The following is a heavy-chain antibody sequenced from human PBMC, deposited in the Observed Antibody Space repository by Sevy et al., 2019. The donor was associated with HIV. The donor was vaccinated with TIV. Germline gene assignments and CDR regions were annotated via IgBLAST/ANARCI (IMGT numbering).Heavy chain of an antibody. V-gene: IGHV3-48*01. Sequence: GGSLRLSCAASGFSFSSYNMNWVGQAPGKGLEYISFISSGGHTIYYADSVKGRFTISRDSAKNSVYLQMNSLRVEDTAVYYCARDGGYSDYGMDVWGQGTTVTVSS. CDR1: GFSFSSYN. J-gene: IGHJ6*02. CDR3: ARDGGYSDYGMDV. D-gene: IGHD2-15*01. CDR2: ISSGGHTI.